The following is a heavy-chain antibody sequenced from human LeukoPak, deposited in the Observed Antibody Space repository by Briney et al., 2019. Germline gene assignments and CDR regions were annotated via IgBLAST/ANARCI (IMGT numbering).Heavy chain of an antibody. J-gene: IGHJ4*02. CDR3: AKGGSGYYYGDFDY. CDR2: ISWNSGSI. V-gene: IGHV3-9*01. Sequence: GGSLRLSCAASGFTFDDYAMHWVRHAPGKGVEWVSGISWNSGSIGYADSVKGRFTISRDNAKNSLYLQMNSLRAEDTALYYCAKGGSGYYYGDFDYWGQGTLVTVSS. D-gene: IGHD3-22*01. CDR1: GFTFDDYA.